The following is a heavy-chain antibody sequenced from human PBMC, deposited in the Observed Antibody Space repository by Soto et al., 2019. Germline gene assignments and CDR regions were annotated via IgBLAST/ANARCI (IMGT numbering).Heavy chain of an antibody. CDR3: AKVRSDYYGSGSYYVDY. Sequence: PGGSLRLSCAASGFTFSSYAMSWVRQAPGKGLEWVSAISGSGGSTYYADSVKGRFTISRDNSKNTLYLQMNSLRAEDTAVYYCAKVRSDYYGSGSYYVDYWGQGTLVTVSS. CDR1: GFTFSSYA. D-gene: IGHD3-10*01. CDR2: ISGSGGST. J-gene: IGHJ4*02. V-gene: IGHV3-23*01.